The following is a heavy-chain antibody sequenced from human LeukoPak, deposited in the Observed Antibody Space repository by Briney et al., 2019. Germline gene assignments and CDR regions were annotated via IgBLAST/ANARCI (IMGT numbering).Heavy chain of an antibody. D-gene: IGHD2-2*01. CDR3: ASKYQLLGWFDP. CDR2: ISSSSSYI. CDR1: GFTFSSYS. Sequence: GGSLRLSCAASGFTFSSYSMNWVRQAPGKGLEWVSSISSSSSYIYYADSVKGRFTISRDNAKNSLYLQMNSLRAEDTAVYYCASKYQLLGWFDPWGQGTLVTVSS. J-gene: IGHJ5*02. V-gene: IGHV3-21*01.